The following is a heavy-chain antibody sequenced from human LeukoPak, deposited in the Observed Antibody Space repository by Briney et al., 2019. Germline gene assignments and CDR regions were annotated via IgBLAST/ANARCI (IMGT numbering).Heavy chain of an antibody. CDR2: IKQDGSEK. CDR3: ARVPGYSYVDY. Sequence: GGSLRLSCAASGFTFSRYWMSWVRQAPGKGLEWVANIKQDGSEKYYVDSVKGRFTISRDNAKNTLYLQMNSLRAEDTAVYYCARVPGYSYVDYWGQGTLVTVSS. J-gene: IGHJ4*02. V-gene: IGHV3-7*01. D-gene: IGHD5-18*01. CDR1: GFTFSRYW.